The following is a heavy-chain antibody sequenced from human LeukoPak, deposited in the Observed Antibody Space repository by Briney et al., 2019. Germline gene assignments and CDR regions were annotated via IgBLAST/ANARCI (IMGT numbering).Heavy chain of an antibody. CDR3: AKLSMIVVVPIFDY. V-gene: IGHV3-23*01. CDR2: ISGSGGST. CDR1: GFTFSSYA. Sequence: QAGGSLRLSCAASGFTFSSYAMSWVRQAPGKGLEWVSAISGSGGSTYYADSVKGRFTISRDNSKNTLYLQMNSLRAEDTAVYYCAKLSMIVVVPIFDYWGQGTLVTVSS. D-gene: IGHD3-22*01. J-gene: IGHJ4*02.